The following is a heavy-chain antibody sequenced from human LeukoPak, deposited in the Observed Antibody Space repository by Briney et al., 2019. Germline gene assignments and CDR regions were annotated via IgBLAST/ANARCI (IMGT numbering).Heavy chain of an antibody. D-gene: IGHD2-15*01. V-gene: IGHV4-59*01. CDR3: ARADCSGGSCYEYYYYYMDV. CDR1: GGSISSYY. Sequence: SETLSLTCTVSGGSISSYYWSWIRQPPGKGLEWIGYIYYSGSTNYNPSLKSRVTISVDTSKNQFSLKLSSVTAADTAVYYCARADCSGGSCYEYYYYYMDVWGKGTTVTVSS. J-gene: IGHJ6*03. CDR2: IYYSGST.